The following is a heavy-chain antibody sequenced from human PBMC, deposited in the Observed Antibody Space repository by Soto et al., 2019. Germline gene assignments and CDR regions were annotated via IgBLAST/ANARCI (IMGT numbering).Heavy chain of an antibody. V-gene: IGHV3-21*01. J-gene: IGHJ4*02. CDR1: GFTFSSYS. CDR3: ASAEYYFDSSGWYY. D-gene: IGHD3-22*01. CDR2: ISSSSTYI. Sequence: EVQLVESGGGLVKPGGSLRLSCAASGFTFSSYSMNWVRQAPGKGLEWVSSISSSSTYIYYADSVKGRFTISRDNAKNSLYLQMNSLGAEDTAVYYCASAEYYFDSSGWYYWGQGTLVTVSS.